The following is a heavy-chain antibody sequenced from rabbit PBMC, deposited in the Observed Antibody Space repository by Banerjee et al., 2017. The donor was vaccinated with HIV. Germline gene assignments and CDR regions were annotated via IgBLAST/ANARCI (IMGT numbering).Heavy chain of an antibody. CDR1: GFSFSTSYY. J-gene: IGHJ4*01. Sequence: SLEESGGDLVKPGASLTLNCTASGFSFSTSYYMCRVRQAPGKGLEWIACIYTGCIGRTGYASWAKGRFTISKTSSTTVTLQMTSLTAADTATYFCARGDGAYAGYDGLWGPVTLVTVS. CDR3: ARGDGAYAGYDGL. V-gene: IGHV1S40*01. CDR2: IYTGCIGRT. D-gene: IGHD7-1*01.